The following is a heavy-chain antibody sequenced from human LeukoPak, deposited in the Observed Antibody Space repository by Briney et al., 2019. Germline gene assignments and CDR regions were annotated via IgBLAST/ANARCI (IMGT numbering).Heavy chain of an antibody. V-gene: IGHV1-2*02. CDR3: ARGLGAGITMVRGVIMKKNWFDP. CDR2: INPNSGGT. J-gene: IGHJ5*02. Sequence: ASVKVSCKASGGTFSSYAISWVRQAPGQGLEWMGWINPNSGGTNYAQKFQGRVTMTRDTSISTAYMELSRLRSDDTAVYYCARGLGAGITMVRGVIMKKNWFDPWGQGTLVTVSS. D-gene: IGHD3-10*01. CDR1: GGTFSSYA.